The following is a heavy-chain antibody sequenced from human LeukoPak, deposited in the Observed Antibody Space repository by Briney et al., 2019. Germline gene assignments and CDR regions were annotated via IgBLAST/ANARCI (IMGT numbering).Heavy chain of an antibody. D-gene: IGHD6-13*01. V-gene: IGHV3-64D*06. CDR2: ISSEGKTT. Sequence: GGSLRLSWSASGFIFSPYAMHWVRQAPGKGLEYVSSISSEGKTTYYADSVKGRFTTSRDNSKNTLYLQMSSLRPEDTAVYYCVKDRWVDHWGQGTLVTVSS. J-gene: IGHJ4*02. CDR3: VKDRWVDH. CDR1: GFIFSPYA.